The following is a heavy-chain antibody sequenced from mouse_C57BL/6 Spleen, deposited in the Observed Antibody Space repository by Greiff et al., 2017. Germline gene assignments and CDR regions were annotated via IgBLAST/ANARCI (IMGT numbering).Heavy chain of an antibody. CDR1: GYTFTDYN. CDR2: INPNNGGT. Sequence: VQLQQSGPELVKPGASVKMSCKASGYTFTDYNMHWVKQSHGKSLEWIGYINPNNGGTSYNQKFNGKATLTVNKSSSTAYMELRSLTSEDSAVYYCAREGPLLRSYFDYWGQGTTLTVSS. V-gene: IGHV1-22*01. D-gene: IGHD1-1*01. CDR3: AREGPLLRSYFDY. J-gene: IGHJ2*01.